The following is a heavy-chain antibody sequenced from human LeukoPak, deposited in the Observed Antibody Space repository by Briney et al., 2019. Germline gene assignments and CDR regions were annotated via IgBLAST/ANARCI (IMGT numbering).Heavy chain of an antibody. CDR3: ARSPLQYSSGRRSFDY. CDR2: ISSSSSYI. V-gene: IGHV3-21*01. D-gene: IGHD6-25*01. J-gene: IGHJ4*02. CDR1: GFTFSSYS. Sequence: PGGSLRLSCAASGFTFSSYSMNWVRQAPGEGLEWVSSISSSSSYIYYADSVKGRFTISRDNAKNSLYLQMNSLRAEDTAVYYCARSPLQYSSGRRSFDYWGQGTLVTVSS.